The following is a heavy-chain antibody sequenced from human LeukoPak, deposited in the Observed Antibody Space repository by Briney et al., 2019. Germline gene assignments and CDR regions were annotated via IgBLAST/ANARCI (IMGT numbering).Heavy chain of an antibody. V-gene: IGHV1-46*01. Sequence: ASVKVSCKASGYTFTSSYMHWVRQAPGQGLEWMGIINPSGGSTSYAQRFQGRVTMTRDTSTSTVYMELSSLRSEDTAVYYCARDPSYYGDYGNYFDYWGQGTLVTVSS. CDR3: ARDPSYYGDYGNYFDY. J-gene: IGHJ4*02. CDR1: GYTFTSSY. CDR2: INPSGGST. D-gene: IGHD4-17*01.